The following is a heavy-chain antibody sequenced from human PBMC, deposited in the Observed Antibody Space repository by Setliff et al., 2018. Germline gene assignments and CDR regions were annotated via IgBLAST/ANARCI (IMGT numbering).Heavy chain of an antibody. Sequence: GASVKVSCKASGGTFSSYAISWVRQAPGQGLEWMGWISAYSDDTKYAEKFQGRVTMTMDTSTGTAYMELRSLRSDDTAVYSCAYDSSGYYPGYWGQGTLVTVSS. CDR2: ISAYSDDT. CDR1: GGTFSSYA. CDR3: AYDSSGYYPGY. V-gene: IGHV1-18*01. D-gene: IGHD3-22*01. J-gene: IGHJ4*02.